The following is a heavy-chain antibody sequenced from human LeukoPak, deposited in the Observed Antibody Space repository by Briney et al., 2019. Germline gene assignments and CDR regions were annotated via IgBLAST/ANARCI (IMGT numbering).Heavy chain of an antibody. Sequence: GGSLRLSCAASGFTFSSYSMNWVRQAPGKGLEWVSSISSSSSYIYYADSVKGRFTISRDNAKNSLYLQMNSLRAEDTAVYYCASKGDDDWGLDYWGQGTLVTVSS. CDR1: GFTFSSYS. J-gene: IGHJ4*02. CDR2: ISSSSSYI. CDR3: ASKGDDDWGLDY. V-gene: IGHV3-21*01. D-gene: IGHD7-27*01.